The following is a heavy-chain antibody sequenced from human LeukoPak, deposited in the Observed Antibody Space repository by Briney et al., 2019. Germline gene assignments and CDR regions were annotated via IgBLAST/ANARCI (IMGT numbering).Heavy chain of an antibody. J-gene: IGHJ3*02. CDR3: TRLAGGDAFDI. D-gene: IGHD2-15*01. CDR1: GFTFSGSA. CDR2: IRSKANGYTT. V-gene: IGHV3-73*01. Sequence: GGSLKLSCAASGFTFSGSAMHWVRLASGKGLEWVGRIRSKANGYTTAYGASVKGRFTISRDDSQRATYVQMNSLKIEDTAVYYCTRLAGGDAFDIWGPGAMVTVSS.